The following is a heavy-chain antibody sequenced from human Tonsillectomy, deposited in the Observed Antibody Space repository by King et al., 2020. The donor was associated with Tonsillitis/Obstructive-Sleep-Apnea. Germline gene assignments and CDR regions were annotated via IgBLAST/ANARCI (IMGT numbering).Heavy chain of an antibody. CDR1: GFTFSDYY. CDR2: ISSSSSYT. D-gene: IGHD3-22*01. Sequence: VQLVESGGGLVKPGGSLRLSCAASGFTFSDYYMSWIRQAPGKGLEWVSYISSSSSYTNYAESVKGRFTISRDNAKNSLYLQMNSRRAEDTAVYYFARGRLLDPEGYWGQGTLVTVSS. J-gene: IGHJ4*02. CDR3: ARGRLLDPEGY. V-gene: IGHV3-11*05.